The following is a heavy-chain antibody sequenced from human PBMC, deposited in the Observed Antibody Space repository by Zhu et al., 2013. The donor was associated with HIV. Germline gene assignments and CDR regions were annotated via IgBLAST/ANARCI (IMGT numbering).Heavy chain of an antibody. J-gene: IGHJ5*02. Sequence: QVQLVQSGPEVKKPGASVKVSCKASGYTFTSYGISWVRQAPGQGLEWMGWINPNSGGTNYAQKFQGRVTMTRDTSISTAYMDLSSLRSDDTAVYYCARGEVITATTIDWFDPWGQGTLVTVSS. CDR1: GYTFTSYG. CDR2: INPNSGGT. D-gene: IGHD4-4*01. V-gene: IGHV1-2*02. CDR3: ARGEVITATTIDWFDP.